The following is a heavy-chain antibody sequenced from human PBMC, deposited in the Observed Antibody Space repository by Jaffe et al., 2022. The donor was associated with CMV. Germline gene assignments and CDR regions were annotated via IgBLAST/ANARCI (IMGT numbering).Heavy chain of an antibody. D-gene: IGHD3-9*01. CDR1: GGSISSYY. Sequence: QVQLQESGPGLVKPSETLSLTCTVSGGSISSYYWSWIRQPPGKGLEWIGYIYYSGSTNYNPSLKSRVTISVDTSKNQFSLKLSSVTAADTAVYYCARSITIFCLRPHYYYYYYMDVWGKGTTVTVSS. CDR2: IYYSGST. CDR3: ARSITIFCLRPHYYYYYYMDV. V-gene: IGHV4-59*01. J-gene: IGHJ6*03.